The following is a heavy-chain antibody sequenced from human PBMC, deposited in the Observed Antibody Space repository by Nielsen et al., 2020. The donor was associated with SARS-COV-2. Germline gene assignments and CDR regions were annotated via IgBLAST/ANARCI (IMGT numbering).Heavy chain of an antibody. CDR2: ISYDGSNK. Sequence: GESLKISCAASGFTFSSYAMHWVRQAPGKGLEWVAVISYDGSNKYYADSVKGRFTISRDNSKNTLYLQMNSLRAEDTAVYYCARASQGSYYSAFDIWGQGTMVTVSS. D-gene: IGHD1-26*01. CDR1: GFTFSSYA. CDR3: ARASQGSYYSAFDI. J-gene: IGHJ3*02. V-gene: IGHV3-30-3*01.